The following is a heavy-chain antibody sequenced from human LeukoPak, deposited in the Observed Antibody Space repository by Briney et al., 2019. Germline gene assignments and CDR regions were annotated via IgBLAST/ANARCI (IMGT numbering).Heavy chain of an antibody. Sequence: SVKVSCKTSGLTFSTYAFTWVRQAPGQGLEWMGGILPIFDTAIYAQKFRGRVTITADESTSTAYMELSTLRSEDTAVYYCARGPTYSIYAYWGQGTLVTVSS. CDR3: ARGPTYSIYAY. D-gene: IGHD4-11*01. CDR2: ILPIFDTA. V-gene: IGHV1-69*13. CDR1: GLTFSTYA. J-gene: IGHJ4*02.